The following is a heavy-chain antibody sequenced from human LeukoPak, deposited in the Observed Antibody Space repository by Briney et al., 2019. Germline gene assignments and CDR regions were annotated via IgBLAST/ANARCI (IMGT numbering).Heavy chain of an antibody. Sequence: SETLSLTCTVSGGSISSYYWSWIRQPAGRGLEWIGRIYTSGSTNYNPSLKSRVTISVDTSKNQFSLKLSSVTAADTAVYYCARGYCSGGSCYWYFDLWGRGTLVTVSS. CDR3: ARGYCSGGSCYWYFDL. D-gene: IGHD2-15*01. V-gene: IGHV4-4*07. CDR1: GGSISSYY. CDR2: IYTSGST. J-gene: IGHJ2*01.